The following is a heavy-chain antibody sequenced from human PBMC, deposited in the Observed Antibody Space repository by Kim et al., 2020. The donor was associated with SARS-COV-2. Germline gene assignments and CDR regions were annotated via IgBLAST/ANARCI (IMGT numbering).Heavy chain of an antibody. J-gene: IGHJ6*02. Sequence: SETLSLTCTVSGGSISSSSYYWGWIRQPPGKGLAWIGSFYYSGSTYYNPSLKSRVTISVDPSKNQFSLKLSSVTAADTAVFYCAWGSVAVAGTLSYYYYYGMDVWGQGTTVTVSS. CDR2: FYYSGST. V-gene: IGHV4-39*01. CDR1: GGSISSSSYY. CDR3: AWGSVAVAGTLSYYYYYGMDV. D-gene: IGHD6-19*01.